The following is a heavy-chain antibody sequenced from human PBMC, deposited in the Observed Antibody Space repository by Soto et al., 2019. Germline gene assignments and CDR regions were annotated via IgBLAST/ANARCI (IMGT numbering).Heavy chain of an antibody. CDR1: GAALNSGNYY. V-gene: IGHV4-31*03. CDR2: IYVTGAV. Sequence: PLSLTCIVSGAALNSGNYYGSWIRQIPGKGLEWIGHIYVTGAVDYNPSLRDRITISQDTSERQFSLNLRLVTAADTAVYYCARLRIATNNYKWFDPWGQGTLVTVSS. CDR3: ARLRIATNNYKWFDP. D-gene: IGHD2-21*01. J-gene: IGHJ5*02.